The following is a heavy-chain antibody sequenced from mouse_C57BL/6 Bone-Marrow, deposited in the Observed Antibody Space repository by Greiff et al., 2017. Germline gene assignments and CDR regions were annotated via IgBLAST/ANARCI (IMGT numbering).Heavy chain of an antibody. CDR3: SYYGSPYAMDY. Sequence: QVQLQQSGPELVKPGASVKLSCKASGYTFTSYDINWVKQRPGQGLEWIGCIYPRDGSTKYNEKFKGKVTLTVDTSSSTACMELHSLTSEDSAVYFCSYYGSPYAMDYWGQGTSVTVSS. D-gene: IGHD1-1*01. V-gene: IGHV1-85*01. CDR1: GYTFTSYD. CDR2: IYPRDGST. J-gene: IGHJ4*01.